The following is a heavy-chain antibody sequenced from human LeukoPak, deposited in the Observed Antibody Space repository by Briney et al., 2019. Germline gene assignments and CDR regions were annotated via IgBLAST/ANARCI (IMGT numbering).Heavy chain of an antibody. CDR2: INQDGSEK. CDR1: GFTFSSYW. D-gene: IGHD4-17*01. V-gene: IGHV3-7*01. Sequence: PGGSLRLSCSASGFTFSSYWMTWVRQAPGKGLEWVANINQDGSEKYYVDSVKGRFTTSRDNAKNSLYLQINSLRAEDTAVYHCARVLVDYGQRDYWGQGTLVIVSS. J-gene: IGHJ4*02. CDR3: ARVLVDYGQRDY.